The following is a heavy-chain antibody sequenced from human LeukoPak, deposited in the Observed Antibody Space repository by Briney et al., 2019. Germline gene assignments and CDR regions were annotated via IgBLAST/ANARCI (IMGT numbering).Heavy chain of an antibody. D-gene: IGHD2-2*02. Sequence: GGSLRLSCAASGFTFSSYSMNWVRQAPGKGLEWVSSISSSSSYIYYADSVKGRFTISRDNAKNSLYLQMNSLRAEDAAVYYCARDRDLEIVPDAIRFYYYGMDVWGQGTTVTVSS. J-gene: IGHJ6*02. V-gene: IGHV3-21*01. CDR3: ARDRDLEIVPDAIRFYYYGMDV. CDR2: ISSSSSYI. CDR1: GFTFSSYS.